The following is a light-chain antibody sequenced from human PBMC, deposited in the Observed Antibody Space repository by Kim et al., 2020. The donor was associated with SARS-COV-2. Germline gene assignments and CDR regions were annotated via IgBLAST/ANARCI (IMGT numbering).Light chain of an antibody. CDR2: YSS. Sequence: SVTPKETVPITCRAKQSFGSHLHWYQEKTDQSPRLLIKYSSLSISGVPSRFSGSGSGTDFTLTINGLETEDAGSYYCHQTSRLPYTFGQGTKLEI. V-gene: IGKV6-21*02. CDR3: HQTSRLPYT. CDR1: QSFGSH. J-gene: IGKJ2*01.